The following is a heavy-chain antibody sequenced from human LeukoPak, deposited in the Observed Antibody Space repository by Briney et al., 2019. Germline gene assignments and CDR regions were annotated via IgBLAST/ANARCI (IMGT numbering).Heavy chain of an antibody. CDR1: GFTFSSYA. V-gene: IGHV3-23*01. D-gene: IGHD5-18*01. Sequence: QPGGSLRLSCAASGFTFSSYAMSWVRQAPGKGLEWVSAISASGGSTYYTDSVKGRFTISRDNSKNTLYLQMNSLRAEDTALYYCAKDRHRVKKIQLWYTGPNREYYFDYWGQGTLVTVSS. J-gene: IGHJ4*02. CDR2: ISASGGST. CDR3: AKDRHRVKKIQLWYTGPNREYYFDY.